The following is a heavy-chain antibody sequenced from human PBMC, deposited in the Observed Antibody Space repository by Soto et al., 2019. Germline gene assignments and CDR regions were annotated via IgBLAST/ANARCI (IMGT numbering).Heavy chain of an antibody. CDR2: IKQDGSEK. D-gene: IGHD6-19*01. V-gene: IGHV3-7*01. CDR1: GFTFSSYW. J-gene: IGHJ4*02. Sequence: TGGSLRLSCAASGFTFSSYWMSWVRQAPGKGLEWVANIKQDGSEKYYVDSVKGRFTISRDNAKNSLYLQMNSLRAEDTAVYYCAGVQGGVAVAGVDYWGQGTRVTVSS. CDR3: AGVQGGVAVAGVDY.